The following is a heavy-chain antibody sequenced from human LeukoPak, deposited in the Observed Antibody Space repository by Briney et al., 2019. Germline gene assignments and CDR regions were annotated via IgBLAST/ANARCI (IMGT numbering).Heavy chain of an antibody. Sequence: SETLSLTCTVSGGSISSSSYYWGWIRQPPGKGLEWIGSIYYSGSTYYNPSLKSRVTISVDTSKNQFSLKLSSVTAADTAVYYCAQSTGYFDLWGRGTLVTVSS. J-gene: IGHJ2*01. D-gene: IGHD2-2*01. V-gene: IGHV4-39*07. CDR2: IYYSGST. CDR1: GGSISSSSYY. CDR3: AQSTGYFDL.